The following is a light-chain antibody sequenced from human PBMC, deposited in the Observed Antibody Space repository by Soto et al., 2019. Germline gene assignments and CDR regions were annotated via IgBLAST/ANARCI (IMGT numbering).Light chain of an antibody. J-gene: IGKJ4*01. CDR1: QSVSSN. Sequence: EIVMTQSPATLSVSPGERATLSCRASQSVSSNLAWYQQKPGQAPRLLIYGASTRATGIPDRISGSGSGTEFTLTISSLQSEDFAVYYCQQYNSWPLTFGGGTKVDIK. CDR2: GAS. V-gene: IGKV3-15*01. CDR3: QQYNSWPLT.